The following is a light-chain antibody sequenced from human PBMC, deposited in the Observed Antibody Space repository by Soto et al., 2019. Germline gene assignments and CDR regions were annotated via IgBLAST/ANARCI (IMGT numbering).Light chain of an antibody. CDR2: DTS. CDR3: QQYGSSGT. CDR1: QSVRNL. J-gene: IGKJ1*01. Sequence: EIVLTQSPATRSLSPGESATLSCRASQSVRNLLAWYQQRPGQAPRLLIYDTSNRATGIPARFSGSGSGTDFTLTISRLEPEDFAVYYCQQYGSSGTFGQGTKVDIK. V-gene: IGKV3-11*01.